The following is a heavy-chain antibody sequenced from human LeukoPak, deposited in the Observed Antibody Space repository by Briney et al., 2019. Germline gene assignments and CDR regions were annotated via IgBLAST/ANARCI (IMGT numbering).Heavy chain of an antibody. J-gene: IGHJ4*02. CDR3: ARVLNWSYDY. V-gene: IGHV1-46*01. CDR1: GYTFISYF. Sequence: ASVKVSCKASGYTFISYFIHWVRQAPGQGLEWMGMINPNGGDTSYSQNFQGRVTMTTGTSTSTVYMVLSSLRSEDTALYYCARVLNWSYDYWGQGTLVTVSS. D-gene: IGHD1-7*01. CDR2: INPNGGDT.